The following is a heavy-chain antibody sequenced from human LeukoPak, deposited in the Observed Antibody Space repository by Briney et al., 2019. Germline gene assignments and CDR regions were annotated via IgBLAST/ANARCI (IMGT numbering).Heavy chain of an antibody. Sequence: YPSETLSLTCAVSGYSISSGYYWGWIRQPPGRGLEWIGSIYHSGSTYYNPSLKSRVTISVDKSKNQFSLKLSSVTAADTAVYYCARRASVFGVVIKYYFDYWGQGTLVTVSS. D-gene: IGHD3-3*01. CDR2: IYHSGST. V-gene: IGHV4-38-2*01. CDR3: ARRASVFGVVIKYYFDY. CDR1: GYSISSGYY. J-gene: IGHJ4*02.